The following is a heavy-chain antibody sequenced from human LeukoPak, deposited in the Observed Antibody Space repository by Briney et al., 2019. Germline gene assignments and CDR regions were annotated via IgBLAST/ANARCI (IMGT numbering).Heavy chain of an antibody. CDR3: ARDRVSEQQLWERHPADYYMDV. J-gene: IGHJ6*03. CDR2: ISYDGSNK. D-gene: IGHD6-13*01. CDR1: GFTFSSYA. V-gene: IGHV3-30-3*01. Sequence: GGSLRLSCAASGFTFSSYAMHWVRQAPGKGLEWVAVISYDGSNKYYADSVKGRFTISRDNSKNTLYLQMNSLRAEDTAVYYCARDRVSEQQLWERHPADYYMDVWGKGTTVTVSS.